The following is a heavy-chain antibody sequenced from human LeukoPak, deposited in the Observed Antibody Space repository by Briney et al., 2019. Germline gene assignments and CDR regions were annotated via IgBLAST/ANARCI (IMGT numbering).Heavy chain of an antibody. D-gene: IGHD3-10*01. Sequence: ASVKVSCKASGGTFSSYAISWVRQAPGQGLEWMGRIIPILGIANYAQKFQGRVTITADKSTSTAYMELSSLRSEDTAVYYCARDPWVRVVIRSRYYYYGMDVWGQGTTATVSS. CDR2: IIPILGIA. J-gene: IGHJ6*02. V-gene: IGHV1-69*04. CDR3: ARDPWVRVVIRSRYYYYGMDV. CDR1: GGTFSSYA.